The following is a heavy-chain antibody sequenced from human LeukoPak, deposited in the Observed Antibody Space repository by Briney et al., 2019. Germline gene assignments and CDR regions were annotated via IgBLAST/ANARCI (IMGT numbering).Heavy chain of an antibody. V-gene: IGHV3-21*01. J-gene: IGHJ4*02. CDR2: IISSSSYI. D-gene: IGHD3-22*01. CDR1: GFTFSSYS. Sequence: GGSLRLSCAASGFTFSSYSMNWVRQAPGKGLEWVSSIISSSSYIYYADSVKGRFTISRDNAKNSLYLQMNSLRAEDTAVYYCARVEGYYDSSGYYSCFDYWGQGTLVTVSS. CDR3: ARVEGYYDSSGYYSCFDY.